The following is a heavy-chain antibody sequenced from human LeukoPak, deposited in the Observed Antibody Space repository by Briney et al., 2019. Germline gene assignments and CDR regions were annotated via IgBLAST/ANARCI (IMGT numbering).Heavy chain of an antibody. CDR3: AGAILRGIVVSKFDP. CDR2: INAGNGNT. D-gene: IGHD3-22*01. Sequence: ASVKVSCKASGYTFTSYAMHWVRQAPGQRLEWMGWINAGNGNTKYSQKFQGRVTITRDTSASTAYMELSSLRSEDTAVYYCAGAILRGIVVSKFDPWGQGTLVTVSS. CDR1: GYTFTSYA. V-gene: IGHV1-3*01. J-gene: IGHJ5*02.